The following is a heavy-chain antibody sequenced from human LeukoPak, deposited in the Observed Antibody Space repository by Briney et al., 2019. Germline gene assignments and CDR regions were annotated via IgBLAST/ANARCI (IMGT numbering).Heavy chain of an antibody. J-gene: IGHJ4*02. CDR3: ARVYGNSPAGYFDY. Sequence: GGSLRLSCAASGFTFDDYGMSWVRQAPGKGLEWVSGINWNGGSTGYADSVKGRFTISRDNAKNSLYLQMNSLRAEDTALYYCARVYGNSPAGYFDYWGKETLVPFSS. D-gene: IGHD4-23*01. V-gene: IGHV3-20*04. CDR2: INWNGGST. CDR1: GFTFDDYG.